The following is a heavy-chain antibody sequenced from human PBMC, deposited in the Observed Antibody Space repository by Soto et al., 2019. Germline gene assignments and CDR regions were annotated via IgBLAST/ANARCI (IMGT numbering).Heavy chain of an antibody. D-gene: IGHD6-13*01. Sequence: AASVKVSCKASGYTFTSYYMHWVRQAPGQGLEWMAIINPSGGSTNYAQKFRGRVTVTRDTSTSTVYMELSSLTSEDTAVYFCGRSLYSSEYWGQGTLVTVSS. CDR2: INPSGGST. J-gene: IGHJ4*02. CDR1: GYTFTSYY. CDR3: GRSLYSSEY. V-gene: IGHV1-46*03.